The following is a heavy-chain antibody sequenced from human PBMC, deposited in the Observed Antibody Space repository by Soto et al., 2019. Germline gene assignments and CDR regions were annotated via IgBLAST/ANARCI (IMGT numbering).Heavy chain of an antibody. D-gene: IGHD6-13*01. CDR1: GYTFTSYG. Sequence: GASVKVSCKASGYTFTSYGISWVRQAPGQGLEWMGWISAYNGNTNYAQKLQGRVTMTTDTSTSTAYMELRSLRSDDTAVYYCARDIKLAAADPPLYGMDVWGQGTTVTVSS. J-gene: IGHJ6*02. CDR3: ARDIKLAAADPPLYGMDV. V-gene: IGHV1-18*01. CDR2: ISAYNGNT.